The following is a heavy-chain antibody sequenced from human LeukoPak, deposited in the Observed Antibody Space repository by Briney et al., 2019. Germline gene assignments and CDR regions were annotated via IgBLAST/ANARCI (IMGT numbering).Heavy chain of an antibody. Sequence: GGPLRLSCAASGFTFSTYDMHWVRQATGKGLEWVSAIDTVGNTYYAGSVKGRFTISRENAWNSLYLQMDSLRDGDTAVYYCIRIRTGEHQYGMDVWGQGTTVTVSS. J-gene: IGHJ6*02. CDR3: IRIRTGEHQYGMDV. D-gene: IGHD7-27*01. CDR2: IDTVGNT. V-gene: IGHV3-13*01. CDR1: GFTFSTYD.